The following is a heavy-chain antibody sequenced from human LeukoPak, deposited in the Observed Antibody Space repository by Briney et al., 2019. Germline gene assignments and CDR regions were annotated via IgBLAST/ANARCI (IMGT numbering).Heavy chain of an antibody. CDR1: GYTFTSYD. J-gene: IGHJ5*02. Sequence: GASVKVSCKASGYTFTSYDINWVRQATGQGLEWMGWMNPNSGNTGYAQKFQGRVTITRNTSISTAYMELSSLRSEDTAVYYCARAGPYCSSTSCYSPNFDPWGQGTLVTVSS. CDR3: ARAGPYCSSTSCYSPNFDP. D-gene: IGHD2-2*01. V-gene: IGHV1-8*03. CDR2: MNPNSGNT.